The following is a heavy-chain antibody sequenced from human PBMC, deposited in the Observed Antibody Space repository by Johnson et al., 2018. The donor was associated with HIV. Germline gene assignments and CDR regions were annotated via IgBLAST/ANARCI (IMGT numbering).Heavy chain of an antibody. D-gene: IGHD6-6*01. Sequence: MQLVESGGGLVQPGGSLRLSCAASGFTFSSYWMSWVRQAPGKGLEWVANIKQDGSEKYYVDSVKGRFTISRDNARNSLHLQMRGLRAEDTAMYYCAKVRSSSSYGAFDIWGQG. CDR1: GFTFSSYW. CDR2: IKQDGSEK. CDR3: AKVRSSSSYGAFDI. J-gene: IGHJ3*02. V-gene: IGHV3-7*03.